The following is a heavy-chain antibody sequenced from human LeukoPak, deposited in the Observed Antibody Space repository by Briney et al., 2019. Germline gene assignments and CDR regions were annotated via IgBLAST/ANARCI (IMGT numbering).Heavy chain of an antibody. Sequence: GGPLRLSCTASVHIFSNYDMQWVRQAPGKGLEWVALIAVDGRDKHHASSVKGRFTISRDSSKNTVYLQMNSLRAEDTAVYYCARDRLRAAAYYFDHWGQGSLVTVSS. CDR2: IAVDGRDK. D-gene: IGHD6-25*01. V-gene: IGHV3-30*04. CDR1: VHIFSNYD. CDR3: ARDRLRAAAYYFDH. J-gene: IGHJ4*02.